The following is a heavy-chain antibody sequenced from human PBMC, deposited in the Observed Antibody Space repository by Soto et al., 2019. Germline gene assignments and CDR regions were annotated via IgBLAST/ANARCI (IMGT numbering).Heavy chain of an antibody. D-gene: IGHD2-2*01. CDR2: ISYSSDCI. CDR1: RFTFSSDT. V-gene: IGHV3-21*06. CDR3: ARDGIDIVLVPAAPWGYNWFDP. J-gene: IGHJ5*02. Sequence: PGGSLRLSCAASRFTFSSDTMNWVRQAPGKGLEWVSAISYSSDCIFYADSVKGRFTISRDNVKNSLYLQMNSLRAEDTAVYYCARDGIDIVLVPAAPWGYNWFDPWGQGTLVTVSS.